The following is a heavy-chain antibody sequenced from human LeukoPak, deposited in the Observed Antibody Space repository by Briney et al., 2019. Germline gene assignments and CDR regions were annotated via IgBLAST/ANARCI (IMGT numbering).Heavy chain of an antibody. CDR2: ISAYSGNT. J-gene: IGHJ4*02. Sequence: ASVKVSCKASGYTFTSYGISWVRQAPGQGLEWMGWISAYSGNTNYAQNLQDRVTMTTDTSTSTAYMELRSLRSDDTAVYYCARDRYYYERTGYHYYFDQWGQGALVTVSS. CDR1: GYTFTSYG. V-gene: IGHV1-18*01. D-gene: IGHD3-22*01. CDR3: ARDRYYYERTGYHYYFDQ.